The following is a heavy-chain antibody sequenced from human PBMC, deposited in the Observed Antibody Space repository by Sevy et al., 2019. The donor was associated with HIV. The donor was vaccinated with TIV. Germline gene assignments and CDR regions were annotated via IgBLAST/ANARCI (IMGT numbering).Heavy chain of an antibody. CDR2: TYYRSKWYT. J-gene: IGHJ4*02. D-gene: IGHD5-12*01. V-gene: IGHV6-1*01. Sequence: SRTFSLTCAISGDSVASSSAAWNWIRLSPSRALEWLGRTYYRSKWYTDYALSVKSRIIINPDTSKNQFSLQLNSVTTEDTAVYRCARAEVATGGYDYWGQGTLVNVSS. CDR1: GDSVASSSAA. CDR3: ARAEVATGGYDY.